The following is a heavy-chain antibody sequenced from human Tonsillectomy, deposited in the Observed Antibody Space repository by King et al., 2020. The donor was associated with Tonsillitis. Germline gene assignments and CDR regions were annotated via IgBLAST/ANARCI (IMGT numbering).Heavy chain of an antibody. D-gene: IGHD3-10*01. CDR3: ARQSYGSGSYYLDS. J-gene: IGHJ4*02. CDR1: GYSFTRYW. CDR2: IYPGDSDT. V-gene: IGHV5-51*01. Sequence: EQLVQSGAEVKKPGESLKISCRGSGYSFTRYWIGWVRHMPGKSLELMGIIYPGDSDTIYSPPFQGQVTISPDKSITTAYLQWSGLKASDTAMYYCARQSYGSGSYYLDSWGQGTLVTVSS.